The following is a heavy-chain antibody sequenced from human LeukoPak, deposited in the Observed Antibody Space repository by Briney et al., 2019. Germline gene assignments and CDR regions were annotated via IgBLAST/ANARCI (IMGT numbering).Heavy chain of an antibody. Sequence: GASVKVSCKASGYTFTSYDISWVRQAPGQGLEWMGWISAYNGNTNYAQKLQGRVTMTTDTSTSTAYMELRSLRSDDTAVYYCARTMVRGVIMYYFDYWGQGTLVTVSS. CDR2: ISAYNGNT. J-gene: IGHJ4*02. CDR1: GYTFTSYD. D-gene: IGHD3-10*01. V-gene: IGHV1-18*01. CDR3: ARTMVRGVIMYYFDY.